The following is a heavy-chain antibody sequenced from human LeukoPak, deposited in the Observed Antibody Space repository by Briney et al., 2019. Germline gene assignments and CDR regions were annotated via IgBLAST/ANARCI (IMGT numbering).Heavy chain of an antibody. V-gene: IGHV4-31*02. CDR1: GDSISDSSGFY. Sequence: SQTLSLTGTVSGDSISDSSGFYWTCIRQHPGDGLEWIGFISYRGSTYYNPSLKSRVSMSVDTSRSQFSLRLTSVTDEDTAVYYCARISQSSGGFYYWGQGTLVTVSS. D-gene: IGHD2-15*01. J-gene: IGHJ4*02. CDR2: ISYRGST. CDR3: ARISQSSGGFYY.